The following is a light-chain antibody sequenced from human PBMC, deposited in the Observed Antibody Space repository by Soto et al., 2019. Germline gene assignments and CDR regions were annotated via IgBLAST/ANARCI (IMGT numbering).Light chain of an antibody. J-gene: IGKJ1*01. Sequence: EIMVTQSPATLSVSPGERATLSCRASQSVRNNLAWYQQKPGQAPRLLIYAASTRAPGIPARFSGSGSGTEFTLTISSLQSEDFAVYYCQQYNNWPKLFGQGTKVDIK. CDR1: QSVRNN. V-gene: IGKV3-15*01. CDR2: AAS. CDR3: QQYNNWPKL.